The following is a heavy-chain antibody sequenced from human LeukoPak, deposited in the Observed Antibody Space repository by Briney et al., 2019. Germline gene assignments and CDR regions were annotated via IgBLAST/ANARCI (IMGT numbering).Heavy chain of an antibody. D-gene: IGHD3-22*01. CDR3: ATLPYYYDSSGSYYFDY. V-gene: IGHV3-11*04. J-gene: IGHJ4*02. Sequence: GGSLRLSCAASGFTFSDYYMSWIRQAPGKGLEWISYISSGGSIKHYADSVKGRFTISRDNAKNSLYLQMNSLRAEDTAVYYCATLPYYYDSSGSYYFDYWGQGTLVTVSS. CDR1: GFTFSDYY. CDR2: ISSGGSIK.